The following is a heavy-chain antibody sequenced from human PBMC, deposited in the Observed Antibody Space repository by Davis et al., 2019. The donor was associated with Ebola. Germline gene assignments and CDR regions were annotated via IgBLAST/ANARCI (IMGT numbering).Heavy chain of an antibody. CDR2: INHTGST. Sequence: MPSETLSLTCSLSGGSFNGYDWTWTRQPPGKGLEWVGEINHTGSTNYHPALKSRVTISVEMSNNQLSLRLTSVTAADTAVYYCARGGSRLLEWTLWGQGAMVTVSS. V-gene: IGHV4-34*01. CDR1: GGSFNGYD. D-gene: IGHD3-3*01. J-gene: IGHJ3*01. CDR3: ARGGSRLLEWTL.